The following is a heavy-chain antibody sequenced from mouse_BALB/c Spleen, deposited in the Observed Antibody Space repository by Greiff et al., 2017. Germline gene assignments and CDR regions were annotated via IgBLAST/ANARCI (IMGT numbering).Heavy chain of an antibody. D-gene: IGHD1-1*01. J-gene: IGHJ2*01. Sequence: EVKLVESGPGLVKPSQSLSLTCSVTGYSITSGYYWNWIRQFPGNKLEWMGYISYDGSNNYNPSLKNRISITRDTSKNQFFLKLNSVTTEDTATYYCVNYYGYWGQGTTLTVSS. CDR3: VNYYGY. V-gene: IGHV3-6*02. CDR2: ISYDGSN. CDR1: GYSITSGYY.